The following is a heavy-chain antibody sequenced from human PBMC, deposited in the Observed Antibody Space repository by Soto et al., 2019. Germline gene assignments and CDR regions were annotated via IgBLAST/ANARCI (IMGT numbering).Heavy chain of an antibody. CDR2: INPNSGGT. CDR1: GYTFTGYY. J-gene: IGHJ6*01. CDR3: ARTKPLHDFDFLDV. D-gene: IGHD3-3*01. Sequence: AALKVSSNASGYTFTGYYMHWVRQAPGQGLEWMGWINPNSGGTNYAQKFQGRVTMTRDTSISTAYMELSRLRSDDTAVYYCARTKPLHDFDFLDVCGQVNTFTVPS. V-gene: IGHV1-2*02.